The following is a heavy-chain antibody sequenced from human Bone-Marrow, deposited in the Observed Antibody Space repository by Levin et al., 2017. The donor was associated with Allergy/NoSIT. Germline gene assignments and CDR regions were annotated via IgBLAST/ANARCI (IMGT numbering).Heavy chain of an antibody. CDR1: GFTFSSYE. CDR2: ISSSGSTI. J-gene: IGHJ4*02. Sequence: GGSLRLSCAASGFTFSSYEMNWVRQAPGKGLEWVSYISSSGSTIYYADSVKGRFTISRDNAKNSLYLQMNSLRAEDTAVYYCARAKSGWYVGPLDYWGQGTLVTVSS. CDR3: ARAKSGWYVGPLDY. D-gene: IGHD6-19*01. V-gene: IGHV3-48*03.